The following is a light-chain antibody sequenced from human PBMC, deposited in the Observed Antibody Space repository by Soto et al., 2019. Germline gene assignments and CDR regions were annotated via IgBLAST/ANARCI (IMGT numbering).Light chain of an antibody. CDR3: QQYNSYPVT. Sequence: DIQMTQSPSTLSASVGDRVTITCRASQSISSWLAWYQHKPGKAPKLLIYDASSLESGVPSRFSGSGSGTEFTLTISSLQPDDFATYCCQQYNSYPVTFGPGTKVDIK. J-gene: IGKJ3*01. CDR2: DAS. CDR1: QSISSW. V-gene: IGKV1-5*01.